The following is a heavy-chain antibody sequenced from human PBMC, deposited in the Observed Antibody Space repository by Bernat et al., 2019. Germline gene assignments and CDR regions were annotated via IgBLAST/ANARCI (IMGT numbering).Heavy chain of an antibody. D-gene: IGHD6-19*01. V-gene: IGHV1-69*01. CDR3: ARGAGAAVAGTEEDAFDI. Sequence: QVQLVQSGAEVKKPGSSVKVSCKASGGTFSSYAISWVRQAPGQGLELMGGIFPIFGTANYAQKFQGRVTITADESTSTAYMELSSLRSEDTAVYYCARGAGAAVAGTEEDAFDIWGQGTMVTVSS. CDR1: GGTFSSYA. J-gene: IGHJ3*02. CDR2: IFPIFGTA.